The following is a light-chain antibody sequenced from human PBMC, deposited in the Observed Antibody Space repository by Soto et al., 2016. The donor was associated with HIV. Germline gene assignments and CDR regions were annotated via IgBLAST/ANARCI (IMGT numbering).Light chain of an antibody. CDR1: QSISSY. CDR3: QQSYDGPIT. J-gene: IGKJ5*01. V-gene: IGKV1-39*01. CDR2: AAS. Sequence: DIQMTQSPSSLSASVGDRVTITCRASQSISSYLNWYQQKPGKAPKLLIYAASTLQSGVPSRFSGSGSGTDFTLTISGLQPEDFAFYYCQQSYDGPITFGQGTRL.